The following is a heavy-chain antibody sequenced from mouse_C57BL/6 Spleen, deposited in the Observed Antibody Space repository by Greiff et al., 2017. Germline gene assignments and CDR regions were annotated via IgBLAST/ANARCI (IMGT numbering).Heavy chain of an antibody. CDR2: ILPGSGST. CDR1: GYTFTGYW. V-gene: IGHV1-9*01. J-gene: IGHJ4*01. Sequence: QVQLQQSGAELMKPGASVKLSCKATGYTFTGYWIEWVKQRPGHGLEWIGEILPGSGSTNYNEKFKGKATFTADTSSNTAYMQLSILTTDASAISYCARSCDYSCISSHYSLAYWGPVTSVTVSS. CDR3: ARSCDYSCISSHYSLAY. D-gene: IGHD1-1*01.